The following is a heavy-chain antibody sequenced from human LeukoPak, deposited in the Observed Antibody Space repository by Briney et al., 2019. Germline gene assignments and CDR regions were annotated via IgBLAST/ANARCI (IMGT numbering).Heavy chain of an antibody. Sequence: PGGSLRLSCAASGFTLTGFGMSWVRQAPGKGLEWVSVISGSGDGTYYADSVKGRFTISRDNSRNTLYLQMNSLRAEDTAVYYCAKDFPAGTNYWGQGTLVTVSS. CDR1: GFTLTGFG. CDR3: AKDFPAGTNY. V-gene: IGHV3-23*01. J-gene: IGHJ4*02. D-gene: IGHD6-13*01. CDR2: ISGSGDGT.